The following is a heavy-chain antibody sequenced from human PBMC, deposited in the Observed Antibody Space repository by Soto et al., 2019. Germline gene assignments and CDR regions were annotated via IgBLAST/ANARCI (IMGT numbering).Heavy chain of an antibody. V-gene: IGHV4-31*03. CDR3: ARDRDRSQDGWFDP. Sequence: QVQLQESGPGLVKPSQTLSLTCTVSGGSISSGGYYWSWIRQHPGKGLEWIGYIYYSGSTYYNPSLKSRVTISVDTSKNQFSLKLSSVTAADTAVYFCARDRDRSQDGWFDPWGQGTLVTVSS. CDR2: IYYSGST. D-gene: IGHD1-26*01. CDR1: GGSISSGGYY. J-gene: IGHJ5*02.